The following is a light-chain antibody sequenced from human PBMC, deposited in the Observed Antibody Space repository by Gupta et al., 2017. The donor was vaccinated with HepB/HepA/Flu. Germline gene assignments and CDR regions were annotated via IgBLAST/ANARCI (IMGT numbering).Light chain of an antibody. Sequence: IVMTQSPLSLPVTLGEPASISCRSSQSLLHSNGYNYLDWYLQKPGQSPQLLIYLGSNRASGVPDRFSGSGSGTDFTLKISRVEAEDVGVYYCRQALQTPRTFGQGTKVEIK. V-gene: IGKV2-28*01. J-gene: IGKJ1*01. CDR3: RQALQTPRT. CDR2: LGS. CDR1: QSLLHSNGYNY.